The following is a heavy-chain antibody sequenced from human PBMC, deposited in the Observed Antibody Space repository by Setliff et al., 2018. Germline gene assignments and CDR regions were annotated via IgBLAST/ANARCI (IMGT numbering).Heavy chain of an antibody. CDR2: INGDGSSI. D-gene: IGHD1-26*01. Sequence: GGSLRLSCGASGFTFEDYGMTWVRQAPGKGLEWVSIINGDGSSIIYADSLKGRFTISRDNAKNTLYLQMNSLRAEDTAVYYCMNWDGAFWGRGTLVTVSS. J-gene: IGHJ4*02. V-gene: IGHV3-74*01. CDR3: MNWDGAF. CDR1: GFTFEDYG.